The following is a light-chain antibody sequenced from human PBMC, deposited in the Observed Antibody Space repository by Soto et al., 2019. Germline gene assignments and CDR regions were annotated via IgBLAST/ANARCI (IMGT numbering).Light chain of an antibody. CDR1: QSVSTRS. V-gene: IGKV3-20*01. CDR3: QQYQSLPFT. Sequence: EIVLTQSPGTLSLSPGERATLSCRASQSVSTRSLAWYQQKPGQAPKLLIYWSSTRESGVPDRFSGSGSGTDFTLTVNSLQAEDAAVYYCQQYQSLPFTFGPGTKVHI. J-gene: IGKJ3*01. CDR2: WSS.